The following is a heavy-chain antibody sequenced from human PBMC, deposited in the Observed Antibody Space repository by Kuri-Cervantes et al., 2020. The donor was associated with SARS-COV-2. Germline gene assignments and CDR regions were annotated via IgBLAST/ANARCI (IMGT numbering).Heavy chain of an antibody. J-gene: IGHJ6*03. CDR1: GFTFDDYG. V-gene: IGHV3-20*04. CDR3: ARPRRYCSSTSCYGDYYYYYYMDV. CDR2: INWNGGST. Sequence: LSLTCAASGFTFDDYGMSWVRQAPGKGLEWVSGINWNGGSTGYADSVKGRFTISRDNSKNTLYLQMNSMRAEDTAVYYCARPRRYCSSTSCYGDYYYYYYMDVWGKGTTVTVSS. D-gene: IGHD2-2*01.